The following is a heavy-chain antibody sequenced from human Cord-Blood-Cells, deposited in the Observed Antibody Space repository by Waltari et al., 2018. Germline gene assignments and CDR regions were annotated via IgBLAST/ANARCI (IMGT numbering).Heavy chain of an antibody. CDR1: GGSISSSSYY. D-gene: IGHD6-19*01. CDR3: ARGAVAGTVFDY. Sequence: QLQLQESGPGLVKPSETLSLTCTVSGGSISSSSYYWGWIRQPPGKGLEWIGSIYYSVSTYYNPSLKSRVTISVDTSKNQFSLKLSSVTAADTAVYYCARGAVAGTVFDYWGQGTLVTVSS. CDR2: IYYSVST. J-gene: IGHJ4*02. V-gene: IGHV4-39*01.